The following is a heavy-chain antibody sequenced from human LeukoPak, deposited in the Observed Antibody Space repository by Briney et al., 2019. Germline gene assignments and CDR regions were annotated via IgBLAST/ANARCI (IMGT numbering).Heavy chain of an antibody. CDR1: GGSISSYY. V-gene: IGHV4-4*07. J-gene: IGHJ4*02. Sequence: SETLSLTCTVSGGSISSYYWSWIRQPAGKGLEWIGRIYTSGSTNYNPSLKSRVTMSVDTSKNQFSLKLSSVTAADTAVYYCARVQLTTVTWYFDYWGQGTLVTVSS. CDR2: IYTSGST. D-gene: IGHD4-17*01. CDR3: ARVQLTTVTWYFDY.